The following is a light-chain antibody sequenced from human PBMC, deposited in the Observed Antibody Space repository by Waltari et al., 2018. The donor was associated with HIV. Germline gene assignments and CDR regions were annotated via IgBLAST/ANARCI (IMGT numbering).Light chain of an antibody. J-gene: IGKJ1*01. CDR1: QSVSSSY. V-gene: IGKV3-20*01. CDR2: GAS. Sequence: ENVLTQSPGTLSLSPGDRVTLSCRASQSVSSSYLAWYQQKPGQAPRLLIYGASSRATGIPDRFSGSESGTDFTLTISRLETEDFAVYYCQQYGNSPWTFGQGTKVEI. CDR3: QQYGNSPWT.